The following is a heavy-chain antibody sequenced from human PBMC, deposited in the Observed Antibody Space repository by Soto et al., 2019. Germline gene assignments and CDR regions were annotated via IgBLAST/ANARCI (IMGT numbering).Heavy chain of an antibody. D-gene: IGHD3-16*01. Sequence: SETLSLTCTVSGGSISSSNYYWVWVRQTPGKGLEWIGAIYYSGSSYYNPSLKSRVTISVDTSKSQFSLKLRSVTAADTGVYFFLRQGRQLWAYLDYWGRGTLVTGSS. CDR2: IYYSGSS. J-gene: IGHJ4*02. V-gene: IGHV4-39*01. CDR3: LRQGRQLWAYLDY. CDR1: GGSISSSNYY.